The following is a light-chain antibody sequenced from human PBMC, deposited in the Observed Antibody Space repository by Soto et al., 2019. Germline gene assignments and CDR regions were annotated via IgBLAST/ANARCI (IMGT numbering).Light chain of an antibody. CDR1: QSVSSNY. CDR2: GAS. V-gene: IGKV3-20*01. CDR3: QEYGSSET. J-gene: IGKJ1*01. Sequence: EIGLTQSPGTLSLSPGERAALSCRASQSVSSNYLAWYQQKPGQAPRLLIYGASNRAPGIPDRFSVRGPDTDCTLPISTRECDDFALYYCQEYGSSETFGQGTKVDIK.